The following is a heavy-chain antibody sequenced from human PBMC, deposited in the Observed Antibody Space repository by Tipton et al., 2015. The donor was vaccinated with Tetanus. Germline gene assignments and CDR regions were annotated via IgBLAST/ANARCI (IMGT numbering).Heavy chain of an antibody. CDR1: GHNSRSYW. D-gene: IGHD3-10*01. V-gene: IGHV5-51*01. J-gene: IGHJ5*02. Sequence: QSGPEVKKPGQSLKISCKVSGHNSRSYWISWVRQMPGKGPEWMGIIYPGDSDATYSPPFRGQVTISADKSISTAYLQWSSLKASDTAIYFCARLPKHYSASGTTWGQGTLVTVSS. CDR2: IYPGDSDA. CDR3: ARLPKHYSASGTT.